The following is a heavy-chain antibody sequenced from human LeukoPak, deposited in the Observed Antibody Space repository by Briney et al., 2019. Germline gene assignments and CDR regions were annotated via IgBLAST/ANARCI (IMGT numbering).Heavy chain of an antibody. Sequence: ASVKVSCKASGYMFKGYYIHWVRQAPGQGLEWMGWINPNSGGTNYAQKFQGRVTMTRDTSISTAYMELSRLTSDDTAVYYCARDVTGDQSWFFDLWGRGTLVTVSS. CDR3: ARDVTGDQSWFFDL. CDR1: GYMFKGYY. J-gene: IGHJ2*01. V-gene: IGHV1-2*02. D-gene: IGHD7-27*01. CDR2: INPNSGGT.